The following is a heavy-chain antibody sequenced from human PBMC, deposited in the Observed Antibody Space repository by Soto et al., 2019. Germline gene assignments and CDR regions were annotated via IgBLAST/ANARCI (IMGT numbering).Heavy chain of an antibody. D-gene: IGHD2-21*02. Sequence: GASVKVSCKASGYTFTSYGMSWVRQAPGQGLEWMGWISAYNGNTNYAQKLQGRVTMTTDTSTSTAYMELRSLRSDDTAVYYCARVGDCGGDCPHWYFDLWGRGTLVTVSS. CDR2: ISAYNGNT. CDR1: GYTFTSYG. V-gene: IGHV1-18*01. J-gene: IGHJ2*01. CDR3: ARVGDCGGDCPHWYFDL.